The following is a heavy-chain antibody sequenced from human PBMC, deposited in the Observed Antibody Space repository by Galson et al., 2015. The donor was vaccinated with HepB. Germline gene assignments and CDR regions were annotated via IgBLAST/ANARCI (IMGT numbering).Heavy chain of an antibody. CDR2: ISNSGDTT. D-gene: IGHD1-26*01. CDR3: AREGGSYSVFDY. Sequence: SLRLSCAVSGFTFTNFVMSWVRQAPGEGLEWVSTISNSGDTTYYADSVKGRFTISRDNSKNTLYLQMNSLRAEDTAVYYCAREGGSYSVFDYWGQGTLVTVSS. CDR1: GFTFTNFV. J-gene: IGHJ4*02. V-gene: IGHV3-23*01.